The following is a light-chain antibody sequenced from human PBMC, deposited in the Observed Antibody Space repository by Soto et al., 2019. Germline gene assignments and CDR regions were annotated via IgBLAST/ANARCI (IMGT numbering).Light chain of an antibody. CDR1: QILLHSNGYNY. Sequence: TVTTQSPLSRTVTPLDRGSISCLSSQILLHSNGYNYLDWYLQKPGRSPQLLIYLVSNRASGVPDRFSGSGSGTDFTLHISRVEAEDVGLYYCMKALQPPLTFGKGTQLEIK. J-gene: IGKJ5*01. CDR2: LVS. V-gene: IGKV2-28*01. CDR3: MKALQPPLT.